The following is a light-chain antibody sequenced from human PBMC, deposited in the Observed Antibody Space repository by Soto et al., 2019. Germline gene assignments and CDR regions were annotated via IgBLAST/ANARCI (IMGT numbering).Light chain of an antibody. J-gene: IGKJ1*01. CDR2: RAS. CDR3: QQYSRYSWT. V-gene: IGKV1-5*03. Sequence: DIQMTQSPSTLSTSVGDRVTISCRASQSISSWLAWYQQKPGKAPNLLIYRASSLQSGVPSRFSGSGSGTEFTLTTGSLQPDDFATYYGQQYSRYSWTFGQGTKVEFK. CDR1: QSISSW.